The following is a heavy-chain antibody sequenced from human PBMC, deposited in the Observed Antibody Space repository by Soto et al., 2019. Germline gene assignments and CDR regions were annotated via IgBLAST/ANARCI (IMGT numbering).Heavy chain of an antibody. D-gene: IGHD6-13*01. CDR2: ISYSGST. CDR1: GGSISSTNYY. V-gene: IGHV4-39*01. Sequence: SETLSLTCTVSGGSISSTNYYWGWIRQPPGKGLEWIGSISYSGSTYYNPSLKSRVTISVDTSRKQFSLKLSSVTAADTAVYYCARRFPYSSNWDFDYWGQGTLVTVSS. J-gene: IGHJ4*02. CDR3: ARRFPYSSNWDFDY.